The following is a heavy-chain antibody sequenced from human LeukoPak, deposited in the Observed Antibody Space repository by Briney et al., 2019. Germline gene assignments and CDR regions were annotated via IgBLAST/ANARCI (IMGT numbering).Heavy chain of an antibody. Sequence: ASVNVSCKASGYTFTSYGISWVRQAPGQGLEWMGWISAYNGNTNYAQKLQGRVTMTTDTSTSTAYMELRSLRSDDTAVYYCARGILTGYYNYYYYMDVWGKGTTVTVSS. CDR2: ISAYNGNT. CDR1: GYTFTSYG. V-gene: IGHV1-18*01. D-gene: IGHD3-9*01. CDR3: ARGILTGYYNYYYYMDV. J-gene: IGHJ6*03.